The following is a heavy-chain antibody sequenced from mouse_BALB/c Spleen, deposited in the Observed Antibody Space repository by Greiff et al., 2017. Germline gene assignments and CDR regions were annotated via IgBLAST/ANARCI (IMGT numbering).Heavy chain of an antibody. CDR1: GYSITSGYY. V-gene: IGHV3-6*02. J-gene: IGHJ2*01. D-gene: IGHD2-1*01. CDR3: ARGGGNYVFDY. Sequence: VQLKESGPGLVKPSQSLSLTCSVTGYSITSGYYWNWIRQFPGNKLEWMGYISYDGSNNYNPSLKNRISITRDTSKNQFFLKLNSVTTEDTATYYCARGGGNYVFDYWGQGTTLTVSS. CDR2: ISYDGSN.